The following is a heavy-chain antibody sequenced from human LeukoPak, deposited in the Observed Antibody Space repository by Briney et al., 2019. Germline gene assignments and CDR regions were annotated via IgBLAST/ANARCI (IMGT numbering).Heavy chain of an antibody. D-gene: IGHD6-19*01. CDR3: ARLWYTSGWSDY. CDR1: GGSISSYY. Sequence: SETLSLTCTVSGGSISSYYWSWIRQPPRKGLEWIGYIHYTGSTNYNPSLKSRVTISVDTSKNQFSLKLSSVTAADTAMYYCARLWYTSGWSDYWGQGTLVTVSS. J-gene: IGHJ4*02. V-gene: IGHV4-59*01. CDR2: IHYTGST.